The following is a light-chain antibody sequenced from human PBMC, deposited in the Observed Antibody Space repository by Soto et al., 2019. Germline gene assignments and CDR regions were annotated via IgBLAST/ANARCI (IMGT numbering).Light chain of an antibody. J-gene: IGKJ5*01. CDR2: GAS. CDR1: QSVSSR. V-gene: IGKV3-20*01. CDR3: QQYGSSEII. Sequence: IVMTQSPATLSVSPGERVTLSCRASQSVSSRLAWYHQKPGQSPRLLIYGASSRDTGIPDRFSGSVSGTDFTLTITRLEPEDFAVFYCQQYGSSEIIFGQGTRLEI.